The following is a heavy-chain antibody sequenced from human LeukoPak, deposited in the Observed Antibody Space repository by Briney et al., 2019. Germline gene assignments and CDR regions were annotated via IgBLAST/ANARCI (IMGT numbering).Heavy chain of an antibody. J-gene: IGHJ4*02. CDR2: IWYDGSNK. V-gene: IGHV3-33*01. CDR3: VRDGAHWDLDY. D-gene: IGHD7-27*01. Sequence: PGRSLRLSCAASGFTFSSYGMHWVRQAPGKGLEWVAVIWYDGSNKYYADSVKGRFTISRDNSKNTLYLQMNSLRAEDTAMYYCVRDGAHWDLDYWGQGTLVTVSS. CDR1: GFTFSSYG.